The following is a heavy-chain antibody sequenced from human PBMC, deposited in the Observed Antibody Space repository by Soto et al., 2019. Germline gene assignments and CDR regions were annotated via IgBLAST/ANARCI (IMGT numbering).Heavy chain of an antibody. D-gene: IGHD1-7*01. V-gene: IGHV1-46*01. Sequence: QVQLVQSGAEVKKPGASVKVSCKASGYTFSSYYIHWVRQAPGQGLEWMGVINPNGGTTGYAQKFQGRVTMTRDTSTSTVYMDLSSLTSDDTAVYYCARDLASETGSTYWGQGPLVSVSS. CDR2: INPNGGTT. CDR1: GYTFSSYY. J-gene: IGHJ4*02. CDR3: ARDLASETGSTY.